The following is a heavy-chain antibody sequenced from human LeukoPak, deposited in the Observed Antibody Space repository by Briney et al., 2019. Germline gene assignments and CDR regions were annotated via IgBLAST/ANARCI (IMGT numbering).Heavy chain of an antibody. CDR1: GFTVSSNY. J-gene: IGHJ6*03. CDR2: IYSGGST. CDR3: ATMTGYYDSSGYYYYYYYMDV. V-gene: IGHV3-66*01. Sequence: GGSLRLSCAASGFTVSSNYMSWVRQAPGKGLEWVSVIYSGGSTYYADSVKGRFTISRDNSKNTLYLQMNSLRAEDTAVYYCATMTGYYDSSGYYYYYYYMDVWGKGTTVTIPS. D-gene: IGHD3-22*01.